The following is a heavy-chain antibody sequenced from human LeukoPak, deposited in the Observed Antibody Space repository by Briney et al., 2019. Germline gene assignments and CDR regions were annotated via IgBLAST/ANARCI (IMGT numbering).Heavy chain of an antibody. Sequence: GRSLRLSCAASGFTFSSYGMHWVRQAPGKGLEWVAVMSYDGSNKYYADSVRGRFTISRDNSKNTLYLQMNSLRAEDTAVYYCAKDLTITMIVVVITALDYWGQGTLVTVSS. CDR1: GFTFSSYG. CDR3: AKDLTITMIVVVITALDY. J-gene: IGHJ4*02. V-gene: IGHV3-30*18. D-gene: IGHD3-22*01. CDR2: MSYDGSNK.